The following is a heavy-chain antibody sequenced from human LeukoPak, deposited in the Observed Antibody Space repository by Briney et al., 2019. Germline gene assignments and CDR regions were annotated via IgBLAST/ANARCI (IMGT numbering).Heavy chain of an antibody. V-gene: IGHV1-2*02. CDR3: ARPHHYDSSGYDY. D-gene: IGHD3-22*01. CDR1: GYTFTGYY. J-gene: IGHJ4*02. CDR2: INPNSGGT. Sequence: GASVKVSCKASGYTFTGYYMHWVRQAPGQGLEWMGWINPNSGGTNYAQKFQGRVTMTRDTSISVAYMELSRLRSDDTAVYYCARPHHYDSSGYDYWGQGTLVTVSS.